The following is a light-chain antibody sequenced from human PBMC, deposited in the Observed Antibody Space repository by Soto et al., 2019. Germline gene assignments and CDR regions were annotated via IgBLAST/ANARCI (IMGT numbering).Light chain of an antibody. V-gene: IGKV3-15*01. CDR3: QQYNDRPPLT. CDR2: GAS. Sequence: EIVMTQSPATLSVSPGERATLSCRASQSVGTKLAWYQQKPGQAPRLVIYGASTRATGIPARFSGSGSATEFTTTISSRQSEDYAVYYCQQYNDRPPLTFGGGTKVEIK. J-gene: IGKJ4*01. CDR1: QSVGTK.